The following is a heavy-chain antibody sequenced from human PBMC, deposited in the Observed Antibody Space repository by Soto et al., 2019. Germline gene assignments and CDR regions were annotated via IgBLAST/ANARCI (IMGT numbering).Heavy chain of an antibody. D-gene: IGHD3-3*01. CDR3: ARQLGDDFWSGYFFDY. Sequence: PSETLSLTCTVSGGSISSSSYYWGWIRQPPGKGLEWIGSIYYSGSTYYNPSLKSRVTISVDTSKNQFSLKLSSVTAADTAVYYCARQLGDDFWSGYFFDYWGQGTLVTVSS. V-gene: IGHV4-39*01. J-gene: IGHJ4*02. CDR1: GGSISSSSYY. CDR2: IYYSGST.